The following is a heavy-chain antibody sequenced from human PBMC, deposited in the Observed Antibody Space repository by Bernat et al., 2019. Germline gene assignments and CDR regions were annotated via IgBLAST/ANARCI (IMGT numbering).Heavy chain of an antibody. V-gene: IGHV3-66*01. CDR2: IYSGGST. Sequence: EVQLVESGGGLVQPGGSLRLSCAASGFTVSSNYMSWVRQAPGKGLERVSVIYSGGSTYYADSVKGRFTISRDNSKNTLYLQMNSLRAEDTAVYYCASGIVGATKGYWGQGTLVTVSS. D-gene: IGHD1-26*01. CDR3: ASGIVGATKGY. CDR1: GFTVSSNY. J-gene: IGHJ4*02.